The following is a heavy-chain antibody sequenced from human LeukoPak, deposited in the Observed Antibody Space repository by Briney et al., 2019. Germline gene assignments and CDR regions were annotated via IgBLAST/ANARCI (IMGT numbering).Heavy chain of an antibody. CDR2: NHYSGST. J-gene: IGHJ4*02. CDR1: GGSINTYY. V-gene: IGHV4-59*01. Sequence: SETLSLTCTVSGGSINTYYWSWIRQPPGKGLEWIGYNHYSGSTNYNPSLKSRVTISVDTSNNQFSLRLSSVTAADTAVYYCARVRIAVAGHTLPSYFDYWGQGTLVTVSS. D-gene: IGHD6-19*01. CDR3: ARVRIAVAGHTLPSYFDY.